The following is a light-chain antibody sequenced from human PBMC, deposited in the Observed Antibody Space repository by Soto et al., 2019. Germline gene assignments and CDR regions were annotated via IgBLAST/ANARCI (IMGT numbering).Light chain of an antibody. CDR1: SSDVGGYNY. CDR3: SSCAGSNNYV. J-gene: IGLJ1*01. V-gene: IGLV2-8*01. Sequence: QSALTQLPSASGSPGQSVTISCTGTSSDVGGYNYVSWYQQHPGKAPKLMIYEVSKRPSGVPDRFSGSKSGNTASLTVSGLQADDEADYYCSSCAGSNNYVFGTGTKLTVL. CDR2: EVS.